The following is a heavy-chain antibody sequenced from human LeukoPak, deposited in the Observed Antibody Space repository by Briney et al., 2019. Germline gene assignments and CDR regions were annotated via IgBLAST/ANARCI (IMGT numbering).Heavy chain of an antibody. V-gene: IGHV3-7*01. D-gene: IGHD2-2*01. J-gene: IGHJ6*02. Sequence: GGSLRLSCAASGFTFSSYWMSWVRQAPGKGLEWVANIRQDGSEKYYVDSVKGRFTISRDNAKNSLYLQMNSLRAEDTALYYCARDRIVVVPASLLDYYYYYGMDVWGQGTTVTVSS. CDR2: IRQDGSEK. CDR1: GFTFSSYW. CDR3: ARDRIVVVPASLLDYYYYYGMDV.